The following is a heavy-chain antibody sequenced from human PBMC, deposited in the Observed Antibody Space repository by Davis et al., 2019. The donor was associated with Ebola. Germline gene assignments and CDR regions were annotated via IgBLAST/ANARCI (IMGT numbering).Heavy chain of an antibody. Sequence: GSLRLSCAVYGGSFSGYYWSWIRQPPGKGLEWIGEINHSGSTNYNPSLKSRVTISVDTSKNQFSLKLSFVTAADTAVYYCARAPVTTVRWFDRWGQGTLVTVSS. V-gene: IGHV4-34*01. CDR1: GGSFSGYY. CDR2: INHSGST. J-gene: IGHJ5*02. CDR3: ARAPVTTVRWFDR. D-gene: IGHD4-17*01.